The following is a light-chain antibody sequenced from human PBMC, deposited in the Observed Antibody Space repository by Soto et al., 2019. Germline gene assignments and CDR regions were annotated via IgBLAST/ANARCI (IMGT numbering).Light chain of an antibody. CDR2: GAS. CDR3: QQYGSSPQT. Sequence: EIVLTQSPGTLSLSPGERATLSCRASQSVSSSYLAWYQQKPGQAPRLLIYGASSRATGIPDRFSGSGSGTDVTLTISRLEPEDLAVYYWQQYGSSPQTFGQGTKVEIK. V-gene: IGKV3-20*01. CDR1: QSVSSSY. J-gene: IGKJ1*01.